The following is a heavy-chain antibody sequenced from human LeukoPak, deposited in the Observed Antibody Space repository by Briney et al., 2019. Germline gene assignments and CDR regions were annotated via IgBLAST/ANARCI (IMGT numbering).Heavy chain of an antibody. D-gene: IGHD3-16*02. CDR2: ISAYNGNT. CDR1: GYTFTSYG. Sequence: GASVKVSCKASGYTFTSYGISWVRQAPGQGLEWMGWISAYNGNTNYAQKLQGRVTMTTDTSTSTAYLQWSSLKASDTAMYYCARHPYDYVWGSYRLRSNSDALDIWGQGTMVTVSS. CDR3: ARHPYDYVWGSYRLRSNSDALDI. J-gene: IGHJ3*02. V-gene: IGHV1-18*01.